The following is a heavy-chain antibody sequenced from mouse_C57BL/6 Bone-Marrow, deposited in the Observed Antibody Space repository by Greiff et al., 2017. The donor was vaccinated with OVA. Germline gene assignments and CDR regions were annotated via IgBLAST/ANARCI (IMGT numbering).Heavy chain of an antibody. CDR3: ARWYLGVDY. Sequence: VQLQESGPELVQPGASVKLSCKASGYTFTSYDINWVKQRPGQGLEWIGWIYPRDGSPKYNEKFKGKATLTVDTSASTEYMELHSLTSEDSAVYVCARWYLGVDYWGQGTTLTVSS. CDR2: IYPRDGSP. CDR1: GYTFTSYD. V-gene: IGHV1-85*01. J-gene: IGHJ2*01. D-gene: IGHD1-1*02.